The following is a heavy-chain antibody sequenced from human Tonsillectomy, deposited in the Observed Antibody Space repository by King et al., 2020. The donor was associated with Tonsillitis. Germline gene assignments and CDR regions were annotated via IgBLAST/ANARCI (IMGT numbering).Heavy chain of an antibody. V-gene: IGHV1-46*02. D-gene: IGHD2/OR15-2a*01. Sequence: QLVQSGAEVKKPGASVKVSCKASRYTFNSYYMHWVRQAPGQGLEWIGLINPSGASTSYAQKFQGRVTMTRDTSTSTVYMELGSLKSEDTAVYYCATGEDSTTWFDAFDIWGQGTMVTVSS. CDR2: INPSGAST. CDR3: ATGEDSTTWFDAFDI. CDR1: RYTFNSYY. J-gene: IGHJ3*02.